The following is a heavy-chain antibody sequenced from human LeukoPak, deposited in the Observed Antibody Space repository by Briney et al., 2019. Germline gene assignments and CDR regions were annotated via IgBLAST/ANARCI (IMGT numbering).Heavy chain of an antibody. CDR1: GFTVSNHY. V-gene: IGHV3-30*03. J-gene: IGHJ4*02. CDR3: ARDQRSYYGSGSYYRLGY. D-gene: IGHD3-10*01. Sequence: GGSLRLSCAASGFTVSNHYMNWVRQAPGKGLEWVAVISYDGSNKYYADSVKGRFTISRDNSKNTLYLQMNRLRAEDTAVYYCARDQRSYYGSGSYYRLGYWGQGTLVTVSS. CDR2: ISYDGSNK.